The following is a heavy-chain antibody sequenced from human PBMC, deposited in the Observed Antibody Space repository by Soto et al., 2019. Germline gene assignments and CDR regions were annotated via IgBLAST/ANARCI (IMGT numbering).Heavy chain of an antibody. CDR1: GYTLTELS. J-gene: IGHJ2*01. V-gene: IGHV1-24*01. CDR3: VAESRSGADWYFDL. D-gene: IGHD7-27*01. CDR2: FDPEDGET. Sequence: ASVKVSCKVSGYTLTELSMHWVRKAPGKGLEWMGGFDPEDGETIYAQKFQGRVTMTEDTSTDTAYMELSSLRSEDTAVYYCVAESRSGADWYFDLWGRGTLVTVSS.